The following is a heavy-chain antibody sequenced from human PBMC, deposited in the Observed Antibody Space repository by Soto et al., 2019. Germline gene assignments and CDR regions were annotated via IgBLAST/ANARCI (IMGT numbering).Heavy chain of an antibody. CDR2: IFYSGST. J-gene: IGHJ4*02. D-gene: IGHD4-4*01. V-gene: IGHV4-31*03. CDR1: GGSVSSGAYY. Sequence: SETLSLTCTVSGGSVSSGAYYWSWIRQRPGKGLEWIGYIFYSGSTYYNPSLKSRVTISVDTSKNQFSLKLTSVTVADTAIYYCARSLQSNVDYWGQGTLVTVSS. CDR3: ARSLQSNVDY.